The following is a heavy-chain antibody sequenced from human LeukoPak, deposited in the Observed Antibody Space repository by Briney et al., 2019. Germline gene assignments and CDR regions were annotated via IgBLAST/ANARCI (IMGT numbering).Heavy chain of an antibody. CDR2: ISSGSSYI. CDR1: AFTFSSYS. V-gene: IGHV3-21*01. CDR3: ARVGFLRYCSSTSCRKYYYYYMDV. Sequence: GGSLRLSCAASAFTFSSYSMNWVRQAPGKGLEWVSSISSGSSYIYYADSVKGRFTISRDNAKNSLYLQMNSLRAEDTAVYYCARVGFLRYCSSTSCRKYYYYYMDVWGKGTTVTVSS. J-gene: IGHJ6*03. D-gene: IGHD2-2*01.